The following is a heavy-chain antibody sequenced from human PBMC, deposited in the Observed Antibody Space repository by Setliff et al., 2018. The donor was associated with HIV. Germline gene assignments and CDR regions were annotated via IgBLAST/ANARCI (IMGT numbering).Heavy chain of an antibody. Sequence: TLSLTCAVSGGSISSGGYSWTWIRQPPGKGLEWIAYIFHSGNTDQNPSLKSRVTMSVETSENQFSLRLNSVTAADTAVYYCARRTIWGDAFDIWGRGTMVTVSS. D-gene: IGHD3-16*01. CDR1: GGSISSGGYS. J-gene: IGHJ3*02. CDR3: ARRTIWGDAFDI. V-gene: IGHV4-30-2*01. CDR2: IFHSGNT.